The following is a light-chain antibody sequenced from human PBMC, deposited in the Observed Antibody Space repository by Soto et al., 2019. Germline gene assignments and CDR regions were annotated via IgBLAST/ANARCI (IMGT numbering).Light chain of an antibody. Sequence: DIVMTQSPDCLAVSLGERATINCKSSQSVLYSANNKNYLAWYQQKPGQPPKLLIHWASTRESGVPDRFSGSGSGTDFTRTISSLQAEDVAIYYCQQYYSSPLTFGGGTKVDIK. J-gene: IGKJ4*01. CDR2: WAS. CDR1: QSVLYSANNKNY. V-gene: IGKV4-1*01. CDR3: QQYYSSPLT.